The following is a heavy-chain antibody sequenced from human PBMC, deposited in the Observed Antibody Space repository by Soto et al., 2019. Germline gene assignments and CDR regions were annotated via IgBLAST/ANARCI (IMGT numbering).Heavy chain of an antibody. J-gene: IGHJ6*02. CDR2: IIPIFGTA. V-gene: IGHV1-69*13. D-gene: IGHD5-18*01. Sequence: GASVKVSCKASGGTFSSYAISWVRQAPGQGLEWMGGIIPIFGTANYAQKFQGRVTITADESTSTAYMELSSLRSEDTAVYYCARDPFGGYSYGYAYYGMDVWGQGTTVTVSS. CDR3: ARDPFGGYSYGYAYYGMDV. CDR1: GGTFSSYA.